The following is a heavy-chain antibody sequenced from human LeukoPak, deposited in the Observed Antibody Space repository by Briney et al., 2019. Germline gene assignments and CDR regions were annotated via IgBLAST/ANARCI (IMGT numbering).Heavy chain of an antibody. J-gene: IGHJ6*03. CDR2: IGTASDT. V-gene: IGHV3-13*01. Sequence: GGSLRLSCAASGFTFSSFDMHWVRQPTGQGLEWVSTIGTASDTFYPGSVEGRFTLSRDNAKNSLYLQMNSLTAGDTAVYYCARGPPRGKYYYMDVWGNGTTVTVSS. CDR1: GFTFSSFD. D-gene: IGHD1-1*01. CDR3: ARGPPRGKYYYMDV.